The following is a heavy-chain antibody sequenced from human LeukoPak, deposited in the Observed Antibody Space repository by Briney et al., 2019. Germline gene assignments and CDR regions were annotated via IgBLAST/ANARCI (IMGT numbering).Heavy chain of an antibody. V-gene: IGHV1-8*01. CDR1: GYTFTSYD. CDR3: AKDTDHGSGSYYFGIDY. D-gene: IGHD3-10*01. CDR2: MNPGSGNT. Sequence: ASVKVSCKASGYTFTSYDINWVRQATGQGPEWMGWMNPGSGNTGYAQRFQGRVTMTRDTSINTAYLELSSLTSEDTALYYCAKDTDHGSGSYYFGIDYWGQGTLVTVSS. J-gene: IGHJ4*02.